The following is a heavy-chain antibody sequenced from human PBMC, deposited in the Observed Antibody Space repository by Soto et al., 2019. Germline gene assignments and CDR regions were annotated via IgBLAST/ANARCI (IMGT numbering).Heavy chain of an antibody. CDR1: GCTFSSYG. CDR3: ARDLPYGDYAAIMDV. Sequence: GGSLRLSCAASGCTFSSYGMHWGRQAPGKGMEWVAVIWYDGSNKYYADSVKRRFTISRANSKNTLYLQMNSLRAEDTAVYYCARDLPYGDYAAIMDVWGQGTTVTVSS. V-gene: IGHV3-33*01. J-gene: IGHJ6*02. CDR2: IWYDGSNK. D-gene: IGHD4-17*01.